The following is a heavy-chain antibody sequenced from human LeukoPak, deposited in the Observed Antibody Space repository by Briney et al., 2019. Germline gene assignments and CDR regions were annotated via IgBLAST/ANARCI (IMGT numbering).Heavy chain of an antibody. J-gene: IGHJ4*02. CDR1: GGSFSGYY. CDR3: AAGGAPDY. D-gene: IGHD3-10*01. V-gene: IGHV4-34*01. CDR2: INHSGST. Sequence: ASETLSLTCAVYGGSFSGYYWSWIRQPPGKGLEWIGEINHSGSTNYNPSLKSRVTISVDTSKNQFSLKLSSVTAADTAVYYCAAGGAPDYWGQGTLVTVSS.